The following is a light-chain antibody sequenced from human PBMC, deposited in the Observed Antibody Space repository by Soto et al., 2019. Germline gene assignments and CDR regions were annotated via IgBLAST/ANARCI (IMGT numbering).Light chain of an antibody. J-gene: IGKJ1*01. CDR1: QSISRW. V-gene: IGKV1-5*01. CDR2: DVS. Sequence: DIQMTQSPSTLSASXXXXXXXTCRASQSISRWLAWYQQKPGKAPKLLISDVSSLERGFPSRFSGSGSGTDFPRTISSRQPNDFATYPCQHYEPYSQWPFGQGPRWKS. CDR3: QHYEPYSQWP.